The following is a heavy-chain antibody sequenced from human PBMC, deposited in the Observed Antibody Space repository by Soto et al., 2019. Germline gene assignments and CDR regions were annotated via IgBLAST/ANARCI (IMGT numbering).Heavy chain of an antibody. J-gene: IGHJ3*02. CDR1: GGSMSSYY. D-gene: IGHD2-2*01. V-gene: IGHV4-59*08. Sequence: SETLSLTCTVSGGSMSSYYWTWIRQPPGKGLEWIAYIYYSGTSKYNPSLKSRISISVDTSKNQFSLKLSSVSAADTAIYYCARQILRATSQGDAFDIWGQGTVVTVSS. CDR3: ARQILRATSQGDAFDI. CDR2: IYYSGTS.